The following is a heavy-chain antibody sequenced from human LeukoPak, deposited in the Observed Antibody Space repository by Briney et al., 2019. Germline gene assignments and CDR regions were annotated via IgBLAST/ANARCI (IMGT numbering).Heavy chain of an antibody. CDR2: INYSGST. J-gene: IGHJ4*02. CDR1: GGSFSGYY. V-gene: IGHV4-34*01. Sequence: PSETLSLTXAVYGGSFSGYYWSWIRQPPGEGLEWIGEINYSGSTNYNPSLKSRVTISVDTSKNQFSLKLSSVTAADTAVYYCARGVDIVATVPFDYWGQGTLVTVSS. CDR3: ARGVDIVATVPFDY. D-gene: IGHD5-12*01.